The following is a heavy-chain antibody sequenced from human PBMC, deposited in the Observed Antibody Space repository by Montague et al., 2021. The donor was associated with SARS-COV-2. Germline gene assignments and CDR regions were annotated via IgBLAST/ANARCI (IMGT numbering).Heavy chain of an antibody. CDR3: TRDSRTSGWGYWYHGLDV. CDR2: IYYSGST. J-gene: IGHJ6*02. D-gene: IGHD6-19*01. CDR1: GGSISSYY. V-gene: IGHV4-59*01. Sequence: ETLSLTCTVSGGSISSYYWSWIRQPPGKGLEWIGYIYYSGSTNYNPSLKSRVTISVDTSKNQFSLKLSSVTAADTAVYYCTRDSRTSGWGYWYHGLDVWGQGTTVIVSS.